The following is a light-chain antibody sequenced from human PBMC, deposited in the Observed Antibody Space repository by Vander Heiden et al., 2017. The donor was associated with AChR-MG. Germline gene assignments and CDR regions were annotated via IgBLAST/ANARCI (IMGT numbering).Light chain of an antibody. Sequence: NFVLTQPHSVSESPGKSVTIPCTRCCGSLASNHFQWYQLLPGSSPTPVILYDNHRPSGVPDRFSCSIDSSSNSASLTISGLKTEDEADYYCQSYDNTNHVVFGGGTKLTVL. J-gene: IGLJ2*01. CDR3: QSYDNTNHVV. CDR2: YDN. V-gene: IGLV6-57*01. CDR1: CGSLASNH.